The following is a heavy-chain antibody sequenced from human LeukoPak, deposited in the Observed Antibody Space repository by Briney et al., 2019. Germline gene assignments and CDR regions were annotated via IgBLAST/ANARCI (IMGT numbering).Heavy chain of an antibody. CDR3: AIDPGDY. CDR2: IKQDGSGK. CDR1: GLTFGSQW. J-gene: IGHJ4*02. Sequence: GGSLRLSCAASGLTFGSQWMSWVRQAPGKGLEWVASIKQDGSGKFYLDSVKGRFSISRGDAKSSLPLQMNSLRLEDTAVHYCAIDPGDYWGQGTLVTVSS. D-gene: IGHD7-27*01. V-gene: IGHV3-7*01.